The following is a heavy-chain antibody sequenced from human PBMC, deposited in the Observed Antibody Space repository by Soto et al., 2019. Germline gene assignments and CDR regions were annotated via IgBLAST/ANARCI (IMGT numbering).Heavy chain of an antibody. CDR2: ISSNGGST. CDR3: VNLGSGASSYYYYYMDV. CDR1: GFTVSSNY. Sequence: GGSLRLSCAASGFTVSSNYMSWVRQAPGKGLEYVSAISSNGGSTYYADSVKGRFTISRDNSKNTLYLQMSSLRAEDTAVYYCVNLGSGASSYYYYYMDVWGKGTTVTVSS. D-gene: IGHD3-10*01. J-gene: IGHJ6*03. V-gene: IGHV3-64D*06.